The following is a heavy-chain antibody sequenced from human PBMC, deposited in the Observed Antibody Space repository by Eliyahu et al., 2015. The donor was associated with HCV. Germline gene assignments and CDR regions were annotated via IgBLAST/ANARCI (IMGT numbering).Heavy chain of an antibody. V-gene: IGHV3-53*01. J-gene: IGHJ4*02. Sequence: EVQLVESGGGLIQPGGSLRLSCAASGFTVSSNYMSWVRQAPGKGLEWVSVIYSGGSTYYADSVKGRFTISRDNSKNTLYLQMNSLRAEDTAVYYCARGGVWGSYSAYLDYWGQGTLVTVSS. CDR3: ARGGVWGSYSAYLDY. CDR2: IYSGGST. CDR1: GFTVSSNY. D-gene: IGHD3-16*01.